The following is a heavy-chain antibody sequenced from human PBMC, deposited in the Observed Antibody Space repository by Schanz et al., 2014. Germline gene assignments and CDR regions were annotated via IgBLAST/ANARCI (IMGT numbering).Heavy chain of an antibody. CDR3: AKNWKARQLTGRAGWSDGMDV. D-gene: IGHD3-3*01. CDR1: GITFSDYA. J-gene: IGHJ6*02. CDR2: IASGGSHT. V-gene: IGHV3-23*01. Sequence: EVQLLESGGALEQPGGSLRLSCAASGITFSDYAMSWVRQAPGKGLEWVSTIASGGSHTFYADSVTGRFTISGDNSKNTLFKQMNSLRVEDTAIYDWAKNWKARQLTGRAGWSDGMDVWGQGTPV.